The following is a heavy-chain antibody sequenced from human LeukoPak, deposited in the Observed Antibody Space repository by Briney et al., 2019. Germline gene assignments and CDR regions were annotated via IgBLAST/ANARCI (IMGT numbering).Heavy chain of an antibody. V-gene: IGHV4-4*07. CDR3: ARVRGYSGYSFQKPKQAVAGSLNWFDP. J-gene: IGHJ5*02. CDR2: ISSSGTT. D-gene: IGHD5-12*01. CDR1: GGPISGYY. Sequence: SETLSLICSVSGGPISGYYWNWIRQSAEKGLEWIGRISSSGTTNYNPSLESRVTMSVDTSKNQFSLKLSSVTAADTAVYYCARVRGYSGYSFQKPKQAVAGSLNWFDPWGQGTLVTVSS.